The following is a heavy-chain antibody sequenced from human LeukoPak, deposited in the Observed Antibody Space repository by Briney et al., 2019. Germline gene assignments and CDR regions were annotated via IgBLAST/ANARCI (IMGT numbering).Heavy chain of an antibody. CDR3: AGGSGSHDAFDI. J-gene: IGHJ3*02. Sequence: TLSLTRTVSCGSNNRGYYFWSWIRQPPEEALECIMYIYYSGSRYYNPALKNRVTISVDTSKNNCSLKLRSVTVSDTAVYYCAGGSGSHDAFDIWGQGTMVTVSS. CDR2: IYYSGSR. D-gene: IGHD1-26*01. V-gene: IGHV4-30-4*08. CDR1: CGSNNRGYYF.